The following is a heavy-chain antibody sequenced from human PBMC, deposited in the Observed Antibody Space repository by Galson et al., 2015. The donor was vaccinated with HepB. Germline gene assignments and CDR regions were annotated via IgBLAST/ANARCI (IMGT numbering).Heavy chain of an antibody. D-gene: IGHD6-6*01. CDR1: GFTFSGCT. CDR2: ISGSGNYI. Sequence: SLRLSCAASGFTFSGCTINWVRQAPGKGLEWVASISGSGNYIYYADSMKGRFTISRDNAKNSLYLQMKSLRAEDTAVFYCAVEYSNDSGPDYWGQGTLVTVSS. J-gene: IGHJ4*02. CDR3: AVEYSNDSGPDY. V-gene: IGHV3-21*01.